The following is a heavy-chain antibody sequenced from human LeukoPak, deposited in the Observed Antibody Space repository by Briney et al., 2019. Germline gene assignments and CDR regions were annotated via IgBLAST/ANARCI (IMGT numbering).Heavy chain of an antibody. Sequence: PGGSLRLSCEASGFNFSSCVINWVRQAPGKGLEWVSSISTSSAMTYYADSVRGRFTISRDNAKNTLYLQMNSLRAEDTAVYYCATIKGDWYKYSFDYWGQGTLVTVSS. V-gene: IGHV3-48*01. D-gene: IGHD6-19*01. J-gene: IGHJ4*02. CDR1: GFNFSSCV. CDR2: ISTSSAMT. CDR3: ATIKGDWYKYSFDY.